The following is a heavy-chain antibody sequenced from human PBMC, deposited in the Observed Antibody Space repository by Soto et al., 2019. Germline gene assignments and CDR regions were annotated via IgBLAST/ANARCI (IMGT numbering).Heavy chain of an antibody. Sequence: QVQLQESGPGLVKPSGTLSLTCAVSGGSISSSNWWSWVRQPPGKGLEWIGEIYHSGSTNYNPSLMSRVTISVDKPKNQFSLKLSSVTAADTAVYYCARSQWLVDRGSVYWGQGTLVTVSS. CDR2: IYHSGST. V-gene: IGHV4-4*02. CDR1: GGSISSSNW. CDR3: ARSQWLVDRGSVY. J-gene: IGHJ4*02. D-gene: IGHD6-19*01.